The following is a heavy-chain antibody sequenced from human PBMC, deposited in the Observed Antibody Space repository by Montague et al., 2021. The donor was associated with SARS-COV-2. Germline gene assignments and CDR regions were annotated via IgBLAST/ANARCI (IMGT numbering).Heavy chain of an antibody. CDR1: GGSISSSNW. D-gene: IGHD2-2*01. CDR3: ARTVLGYCSSTSGYGARPCYYLDD. Sequence: SETLSLTCAVYGGSISSSNWWSWVRQPPGKGLEWIGEIYHRGSTNYNPSLKSRVTISVDKSKNQFSLQLSSVTAADTAVYYCARTVLGYCSSTSGYGARPCYYLDDWGQGTLVTVSS. CDR2: IYHRGST. V-gene: IGHV4-4*02. J-gene: IGHJ4*02.